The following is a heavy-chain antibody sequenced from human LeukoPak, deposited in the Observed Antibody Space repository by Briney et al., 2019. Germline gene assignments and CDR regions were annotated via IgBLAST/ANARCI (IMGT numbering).Heavy chain of an antibody. Sequence: PSETLSLTCTVSGGSISSSSYYWGWIRQPPGKGLEWIGSIYYSGSTYYNPSLKSRVTISVDTSKNQFSLKLSSVTAADTAVYYCARKPLGNWGAFDIWGQGTMVTVSS. CDR2: IYYSGST. CDR1: GGSISSSSYY. D-gene: IGHD7-27*01. V-gene: IGHV4-39*01. J-gene: IGHJ3*02. CDR3: ARKPLGNWGAFDI.